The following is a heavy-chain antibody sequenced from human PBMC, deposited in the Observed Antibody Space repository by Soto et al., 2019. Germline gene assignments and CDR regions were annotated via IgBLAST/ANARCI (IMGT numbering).Heavy chain of an antibody. D-gene: IGHD5-12*01. CDR1: GASISYGGFS. J-gene: IGHJ4*02. CDR3: ARGGGYDSFDY. CDR2: FSHLEST. V-gene: IGHV4-30-2*06. Sequence: QLQLQESGSGLVKTSETLSLTCTVSGASISYGGFSWSWIRQSPGKGLEWIGYFSHLESTYFHPSFKSRLTMSIDRTRNQFSLKLSSVTAADMAVYYCARGGGYDSFDYWGQGVLVTVSS.